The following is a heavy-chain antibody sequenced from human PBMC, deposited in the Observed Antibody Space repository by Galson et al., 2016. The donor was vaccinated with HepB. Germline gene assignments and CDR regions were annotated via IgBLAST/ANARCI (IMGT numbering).Heavy chain of an antibody. CDR1: GFTLSNYG. CDR3: TKWGTGLGDEGGDY. Sequence: SLRLSCAASGFTLSNYGIHWVRQTPGKGPEWVSSISSAGGYIHYADSVKGRFTISRDNSKNFLYLQMNSLRVDDTAMYYCTKWGTGLGDEGGDYWGQGTLVTVSS. D-gene: IGHD2-8*01. CDR2: ISSAGGYI. J-gene: IGHJ4*02. V-gene: IGHV3-21*01.